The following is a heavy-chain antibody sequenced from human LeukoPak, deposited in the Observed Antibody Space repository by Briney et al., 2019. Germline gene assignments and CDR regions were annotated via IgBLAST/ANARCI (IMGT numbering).Heavy chain of an antibody. Sequence: GGSLRLSCAASGFTFDDYGMFWVRQTPGKGLEWVSAISWNSGIIAYADSVKGRFTIFRDNAKNSLYLQMNSLRAEDTAMYYCARLPGDSTIYDLWGQGTLVTVSS. CDR1: GFTFDDYG. V-gene: IGHV3-20*04. CDR2: ISWNSGII. CDR3: ARLPGDSTIYDL. D-gene: IGHD5/OR15-5a*01. J-gene: IGHJ5*02.